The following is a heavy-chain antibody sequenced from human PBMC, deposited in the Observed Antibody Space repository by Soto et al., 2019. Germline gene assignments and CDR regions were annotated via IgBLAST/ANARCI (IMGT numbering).Heavy chain of an antibody. CDR3: ARDKSGTYSIDY. J-gene: IGHJ4*02. Sequence: EVQVVESGGGLVQPGGSLRLSCAASGFTFSRYTMNWVRQAPGKGLEWLSYISGGGGTMSYADSVKGRVTISRDNAKNSRYLQMDSLRAGDTAVYYCARDKSGTYSIDYWGQGTLVTVSS. V-gene: IGHV3-48*04. CDR1: GFTFSRYT. CDR2: ISGGGGTM. D-gene: IGHD1-26*01.